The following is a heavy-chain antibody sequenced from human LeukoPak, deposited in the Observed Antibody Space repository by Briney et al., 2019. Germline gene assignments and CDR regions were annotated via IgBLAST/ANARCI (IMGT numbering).Heavy chain of an antibody. CDR3: ARAYIAARHYMDV. D-gene: IGHD6-6*01. CDR2: IYHSGST. CDR1: GGSISSSNW. V-gene: IGHV4-4*02. Sequence: PSETLSLTCTVSGGSISSSNWWSWVRQPSGKGLEWIGEIYHSGSTNYNPSLKSRVTISVDKSKNQFSLKLSSVTAADTAVYYCARAYIAARHYMDVWGKGTTVTVSS. J-gene: IGHJ6*03.